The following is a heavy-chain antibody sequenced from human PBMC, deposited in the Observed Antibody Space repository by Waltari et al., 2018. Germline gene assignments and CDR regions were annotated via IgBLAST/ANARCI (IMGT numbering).Heavy chain of an antibody. CDR2: ILPIFGTP. CDR3: ARSPTGYHFDY. V-gene: IGHV1-69*01. D-gene: IGHD3-9*01. CDR1: GDTFRNYA. J-gene: IGHJ4*02. Sequence: HVHLVQSGAEVKKPGSSVKVSCRGSGDTFRNYAVSWVRQAPGEGLEWMGGILPIFGTPNYAQKFQGRVSITADASMTTAYMELTSLTSEDTALYFCARSPTGYHFDYWGQGTLVTVSS.